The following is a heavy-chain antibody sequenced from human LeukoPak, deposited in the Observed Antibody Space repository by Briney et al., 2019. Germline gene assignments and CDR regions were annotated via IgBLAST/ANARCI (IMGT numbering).Heavy chain of an antibody. V-gene: IGHV3-30*02. CDR2: IRYDGSNK. CDR1: GFTSSSYG. J-gene: IGHJ4*02. D-gene: IGHD4-17*01. CDR3: EMTTVTSDY. Sequence: PGGSLRLSSAASGFTSSSYGMHWVRQAPGKGLEWVAFIRYDGSNKYYADSVKGRFTISRDNSKNTLYLQMNSLRAEDTAVYYCEMTTVTSDYWGQGTLVTVSS.